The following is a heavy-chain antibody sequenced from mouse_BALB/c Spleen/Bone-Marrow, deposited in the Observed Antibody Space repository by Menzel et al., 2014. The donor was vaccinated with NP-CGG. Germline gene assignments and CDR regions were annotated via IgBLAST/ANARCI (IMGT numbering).Heavy chain of an antibody. Sequence: QQSGAELARPGASVKMSCKASGYTFTSYTIHWVKQRPGQGLEWIGYINPSSDYTNYNQKFKDKATLTADKSSSTAYMQLSSLTSEDSAVYYCAREGLRAWFVYWGQGTLVTVSA. V-gene: IGHV1-4*01. CDR3: AREGLRAWFVY. CDR1: GYTFTSYT. D-gene: IGHD2-4*01. J-gene: IGHJ3*01. CDR2: INPSSDYT.